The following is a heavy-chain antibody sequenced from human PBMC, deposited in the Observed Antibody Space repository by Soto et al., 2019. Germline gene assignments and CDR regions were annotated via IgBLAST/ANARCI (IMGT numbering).Heavy chain of an antibody. CDR2: IYYSGST. CDR3: AKSGIMITFGGVIVHRTDAFDI. Sequence: LSLTCTVSGGSISSYYWSWIRQPPGKGLEWIGYIYYSGSTNYNPSLKSRVTISVDTSKNQFSLKLSSVTAADTAVYYCAKSGIMITFGGVIVHRTDAFDIWGQGTMVTVSS. CDR1: GGSISSYY. D-gene: IGHD3-16*02. V-gene: IGHV4-59*12. J-gene: IGHJ3*02.